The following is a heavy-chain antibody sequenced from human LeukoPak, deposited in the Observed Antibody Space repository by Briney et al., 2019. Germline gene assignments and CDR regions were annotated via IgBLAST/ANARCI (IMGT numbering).Heavy chain of an antibody. V-gene: IGHV3-53*04. Sequence: ASVKVSCKASGYTFTSYYMSWVRQAPGQGLEWVSVIYSGGSTYYADSVKGRFTISRHNSKNTLYLQMNSLRAEDTAVYYCAREYYGDYYYGMDVWGQGTTVTVSS. CDR1: GYTFTSYY. CDR3: AREYYGDYYYGMDV. D-gene: IGHD4-17*01. CDR2: IYSGGST. J-gene: IGHJ6*02.